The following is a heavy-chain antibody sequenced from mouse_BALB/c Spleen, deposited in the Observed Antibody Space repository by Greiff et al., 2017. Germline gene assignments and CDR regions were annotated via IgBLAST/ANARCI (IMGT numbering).Heavy chain of an antibody. D-gene: IGHD2-14*01. V-gene: IGHV5-17*02. Sequence: EVHLVESGGGLVQPGGSRKLSCAASGFTFSSFGMHWVRQAPGKGLEWVAYISNGSSTIYYADTVKGRFTISRDNPKNTLFLQMTSLRSEDTAMYYCEREVLNYFDDWGQGTTLTVSS. J-gene: IGHJ2*01. CDR1: GFTFSSFG. CDR3: EREVLNYFDD. CDR2: ISNGSSTI.